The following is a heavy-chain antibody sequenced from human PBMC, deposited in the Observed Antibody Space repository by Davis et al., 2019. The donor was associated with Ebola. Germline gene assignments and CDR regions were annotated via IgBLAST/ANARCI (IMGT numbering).Heavy chain of an antibody. D-gene: IGHD2-8*02. Sequence: GESLKISCAASGFTFSNYAMSWVRQAPGKGLEWVANIKQDGSEKYYVDSVKGRFTISRDNAKNSLYLQMNSLRAEDTAVYYCARTVTGGLFVAWGQGTLVTVSS. CDR2: IKQDGSEK. CDR3: ARTVTGGLFVA. V-gene: IGHV3-7*01. J-gene: IGHJ5*02. CDR1: GFTFSNYA.